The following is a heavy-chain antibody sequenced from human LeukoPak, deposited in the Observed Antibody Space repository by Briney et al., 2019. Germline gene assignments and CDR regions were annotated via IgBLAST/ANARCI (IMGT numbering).Heavy chain of an antibody. Sequence: SETLSLTCTVSGGSISSYYWSWIRQPPGKGLEWIGYIYCSGSTHYNPSLKSRVTISVDTSKNQFSLRLSSVTAADTAVYYCARDKQPGDQWGQGALVTVSS. CDR3: ARDKQPGDQ. D-gene: IGHD6-13*01. CDR2: IYCSGST. V-gene: IGHV4-59*01. CDR1: GGSISSYY. J-gene: IGHJ5*02.